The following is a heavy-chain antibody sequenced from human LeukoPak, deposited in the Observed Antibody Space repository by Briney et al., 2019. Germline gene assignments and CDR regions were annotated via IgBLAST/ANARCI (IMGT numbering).Heavy chain of an antibody. V-gene: IGHV1-18*01. CDR2: ISAYNGNT. J-gene: IGHJ4*02. Sequence: VASVKVSCKASGYTFTSYGISWVRQAPGQGLEWMGWISAYNGNTNYAQKFQGRVTMTRDTSTSTVYMELSSLRSEDTAVYYCARVKDDSSGSYYFDYWGQGTLVTVSS. D-gene: IGHD3-22*01. CDR1: GYTFTSYG. CDR3: ARVKDDSSGSYYFDY.